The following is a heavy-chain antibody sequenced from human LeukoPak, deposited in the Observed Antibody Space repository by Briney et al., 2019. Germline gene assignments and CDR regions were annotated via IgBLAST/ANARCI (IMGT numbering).Heavy chain of an antibody. CDR1: GDSIRNTLYY. CDR2: IYYDGTT. V-gene: IGHV4-39*07. J-gene: IGHJ4*02. CDR3: ASRPGSASG. D-gene: IGHD6-19*01. Sequence: SETLSLTCAVSGDSIRNTLYYWAWIRQPPGKGLEWIGTIYYDGTTYYNPSLKSRVTISMDTSKNQFSLKLTSVTAADTAFYYCASRPGSASGWGQGTLVTVSS.